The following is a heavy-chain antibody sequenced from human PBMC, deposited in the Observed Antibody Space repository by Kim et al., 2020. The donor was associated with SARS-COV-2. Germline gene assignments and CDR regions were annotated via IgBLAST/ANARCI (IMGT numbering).Heavy chain of an antibody. Sequence: SVKVSCKASGGTFSSYTISWVRQAPGQGLECMGRIIPILGIATYAQKFQGRVTITADKSTSTAYMELSSLRSEDTAVYYCARELLWFGELSYYFDYWGQGTLVTVSS. V-gene: IGHV1-69*02. CDR3: ARELLWFGELSYYFDY. CDR1: GGTFSSYT. D-gene: IGHD3-10*01. J-gene: IGHJ4*02. CDR2: IIPILGIA.